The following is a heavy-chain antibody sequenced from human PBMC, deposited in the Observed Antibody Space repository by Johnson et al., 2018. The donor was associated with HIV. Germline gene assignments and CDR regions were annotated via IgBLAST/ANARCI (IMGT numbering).Heavy chain of an antibody. D-gene: IGHD6-19*01. CDR2: ISYDGSNK. J-gene: IGHJ3*02. Sequence: QVQLVESGGGVVQPGRSLRLSCAASGFTFSSYGMHWVRQVPGKGLEWVAVISYDGSNKYYADSVKGRFTISRDNSKNTLYLQMNSLRAEDTAVYYCTRNRRGIYSSGWYGGAFDIWGQGTMVTVSS. CDR3: TRNRRGIYSSGWYGGAFDI. CDR1: GFTFSSYG. V-gene: IGHV3-30*03.